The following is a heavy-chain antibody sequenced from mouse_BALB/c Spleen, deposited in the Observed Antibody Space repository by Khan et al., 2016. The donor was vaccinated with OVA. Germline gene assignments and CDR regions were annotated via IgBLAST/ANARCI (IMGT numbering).Heavy chain of an antibody. CDR1: GYTFTTYW. Sequence: VQLQESGAELAKPGASVKMSCKASGYTFTTYWMHWIKQRPGQGLEWIGYINPTSGYTDYNEKFKDRATLSADKSSSTAYMQRTSLTSEDSAVYYCTRDRIDYWGQGTTLTVSS. CDR2: INPTSGYT. CDR3: TRDRIDY. J-gene: IGHJ2*01. V-gene: IGHV1-7*01.